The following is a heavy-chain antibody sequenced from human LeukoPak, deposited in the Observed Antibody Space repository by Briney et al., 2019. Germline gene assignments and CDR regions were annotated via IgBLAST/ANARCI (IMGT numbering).Heavy chain of an antibody. V-gene: IGHV4-39*01. CDR2: IHYSGTT. D-gene: IGHD6-13*01. Sequence: TSETLSLTCTVSGGSISSSSYYWGWIRHPPGKGLELIGTIHYSGTTYYNPSLESRFTMSVDTPKKQFSLKLASVTAADTAVYFCARLLGSTWYFDDWGEGTLVTVSS. J-gene: IGHJ4*02. CDR1: GGSISSSSYY. CDR3: ARLLGSTWYFDD.